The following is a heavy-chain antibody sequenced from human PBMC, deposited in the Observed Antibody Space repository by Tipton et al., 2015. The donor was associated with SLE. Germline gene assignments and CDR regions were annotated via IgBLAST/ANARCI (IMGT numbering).Heavy chain of an antibody. CDR2: IYYNGNI. CDR3: AREGYSSGWHGDFDY. V-gene: IGHV4-59*01. Sequence: LRLSCTVSGGSISRYYWSWVRQPPGKGLEWIGYIYYNGNIKYNPSLKSRVTMSVDTSKNQVSLNLTSLTAADAAVYYCAREGYSSGWHGDFDYWGQGSLVTVSS. J-gene: IGHJ4*02. D-gene: IGHD6-19*01. CDR1: GGSISRYY.